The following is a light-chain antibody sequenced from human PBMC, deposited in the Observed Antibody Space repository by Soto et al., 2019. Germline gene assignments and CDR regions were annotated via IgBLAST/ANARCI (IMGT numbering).Light chain of an antibody. J-gene: IGKJ4*01. CDR1: HSVGSN. CDR2: GAS. V-gene: IGKV3-15*01. CDR3: QQYKQWPVA. Sequence: VMTQSPTTLSVSPGERATLSCRASHSVGSNLAWYQQNPGQAPRLLIYGASTRATGVPARFSGSGSATQFTLTISCLQSEDFGFYYCQQYKQWPVAFGGGTKVEIK.